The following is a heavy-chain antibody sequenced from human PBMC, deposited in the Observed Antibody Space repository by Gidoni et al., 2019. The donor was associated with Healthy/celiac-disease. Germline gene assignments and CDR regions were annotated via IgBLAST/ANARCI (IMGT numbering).Heavy chain of an antibody. CDR1: GRSISSCSYY. Sequence: QLQLQESGPGLVKPSEPLSLTCPVSGRSISSCSYYWGWIRQPPGKGLEWIGCIYYSGSTYYNPSLKSRVTISVDTSKNQFSLKLSSVTAADTAVYYCARRSGSYYGDEYFQHWGQGTLVTVSS. V-gene: IGHV4-39*01. CDR2: IYYSGST. J-gene: IGHJ1*01. CDR3: ARRSGSYYGDEYFQH. D-gene: IGHD1-26*01.